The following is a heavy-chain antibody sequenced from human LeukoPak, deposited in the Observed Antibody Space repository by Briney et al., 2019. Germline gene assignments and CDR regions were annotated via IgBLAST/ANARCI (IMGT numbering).Heavy chain of an antibody. CDR2: ISSSSSYI. Sequence: PGGSLRLSCAASGFTFSSYSMNWVRQAPGKGLEWVSSISSSSSYIYYADSVKCRFTISRDNAKNSLYLQMNTLRAEDTAVYYSARDRGAAAGIRAFDIWGQGTMVTVSS. D-gene: IGHD6-13*01. V-gene: IGHV3-21*01. J-gene: IGHJ3*02. CDR1: GFTFSSYS. CDR3: ARDRGAAAGIRAFDI.